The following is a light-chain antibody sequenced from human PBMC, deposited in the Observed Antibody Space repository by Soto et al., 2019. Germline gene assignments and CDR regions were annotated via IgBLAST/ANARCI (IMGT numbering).Light chain of an antibody. CDR1: QNVGSN. CDR2: DAS. V-gene: IGKV3-15*01. J-gene: IGKJ5*01. Sequence: EIVMPQSPATLSVSPGERATLSCRASQNVGSNLAWYQQKPGQAPRLLIYDASTRATGIPDRFSGGGSGTEFTLTISSLQSEDFVVYYCQQYNSWPPITFGQGTRLEIK. CDR3: QQYNSWPPIT.